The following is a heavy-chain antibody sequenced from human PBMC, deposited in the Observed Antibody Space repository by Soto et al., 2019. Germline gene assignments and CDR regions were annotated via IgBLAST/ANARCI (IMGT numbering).Heavy chain of an antibody. J-gene: IGHJ4*02. CDR2: IYYTGNT. CDR3: ARGSAAGTKSPFDY. CDR1: GGSISSSSYY. D-gene: IGHD6-13*01. Sequence: SETLSLTCTVSGGSISSSSYYWGWFRQPPGKGLEWIGSIYYTGNTYYNTSLKSPVTISLDTSKNQLSLKLSSVTAADTAVYYCARGSAAGTKSPFDYWGQGTLVTVSS. V-gene: IGHV4-39*07.